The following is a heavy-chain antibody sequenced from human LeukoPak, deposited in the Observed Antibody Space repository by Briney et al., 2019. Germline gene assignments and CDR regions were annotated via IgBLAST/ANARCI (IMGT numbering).Heavy chain of an antibody. J-gene: IGHJ4*02. CDR3: ARGPDGGSHYKVPFDY. Sequence: GSSVKVSCKASGGTFSSYAIGWVRQAPGQGLEWMGGIIPIFGTANYAQKFQGRVTITTDESTSTAYMELSSLRSEDTAVYYCARGPDGGSHYKVPFDYWGQGTLVTVSS. CDR2: IIPIFGTA. V-gene: IGHV1-69*05. D-gene: IGHD1-26*01. CDR1: GGTFSSYA.